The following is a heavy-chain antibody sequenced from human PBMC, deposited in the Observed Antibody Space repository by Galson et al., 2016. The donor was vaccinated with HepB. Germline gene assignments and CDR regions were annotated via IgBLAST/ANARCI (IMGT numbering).Heavy chain of an antibody. D-gene: IGHD2/OR15-2a*01. Sequence: SLRLSCAASGFTFNRRGMHWVRQAPGKGLEWVAADSMDGRRKFYADSVKGRFTISRDNSNNMLFLQMSSLRVDETAVYYCAKRHEYCPPVGCSVDFWGQGTLVSVSS. V-gene: IGHV3-30*18. CDR2: DSMDGRRK. J-gene: IGHJ4*02. CDR3: AKRHEYCPPVGCSVDF. CDR1: GFTFNRRG.